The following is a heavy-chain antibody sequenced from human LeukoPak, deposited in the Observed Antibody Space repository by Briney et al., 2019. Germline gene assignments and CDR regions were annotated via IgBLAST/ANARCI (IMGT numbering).Heavy chain of an antibody. CDR1: GGSFSGYY. CDR3: ARGGLDYGDSKYYYGMDV. V-gene: IGHV4-34*01. D-gene: IGHD4-17*01. CDR2: INHSGST. Sequence: SETLSLTCAVYGGSFSGYYWSWIRQPPGKGLEWIGEINHSGSTNYNPSLKSRVTISVDTSKNQFSPKLSSVTAADTAVYYCARGGLDYGDSKYYYGMDVWGQGTTVTVSS. J-gene: IGHJ6*02.